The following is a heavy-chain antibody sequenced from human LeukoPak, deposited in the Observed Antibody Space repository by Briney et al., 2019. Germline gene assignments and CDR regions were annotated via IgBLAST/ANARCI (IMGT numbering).Heavy chain of an antibody. CDR3: ARRSPLVVVTAAHYYDY. V-gene: IGHV4-59*04. CDR2: VFYNGNT. J-gene: IGHJ4*02. CDR1: GFTFSSYA. D-gene: IGHD2-21*02. Sequence: GSLRLSCAASGFTFSSYAMHWVRQPPGQGLEWIGEVFYNGNTHYNPSLKSRVIISTDTSKNQFSLTLTAVTASDTAIYYCARRSPLVVVTAAHYYDYWGQGTLVTVSS.